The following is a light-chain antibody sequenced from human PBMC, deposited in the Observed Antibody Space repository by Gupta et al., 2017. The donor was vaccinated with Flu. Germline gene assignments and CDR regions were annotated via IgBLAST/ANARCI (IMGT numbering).Light chain of an antibody. CDR1: QSVSSSK. CDR3: QQYGSSPLT. Sequence: IVLTQSPGTLSLSPGERATLSYRASQSVSSSKLAWYQHKPGQAPRLLIYGASSRSIGIPSRFSGSGSGTDFTLTISRLEPEDFAVYYCQQYGSSPLTFGGGTKVEIK. J-gene: IGKJ4*01. V-gene: IGKV3-20*01. CDR2: GAS.